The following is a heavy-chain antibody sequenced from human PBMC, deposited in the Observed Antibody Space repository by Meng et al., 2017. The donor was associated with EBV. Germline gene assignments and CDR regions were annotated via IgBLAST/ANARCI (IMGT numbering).Heavy chain of an antibody. V-gene: IGHV3-30*18. D-gene: IGHD3-22*01. CDR2: ISYDGSNK. CDR1: GFTFSSYG. CDR3: AKGDVYYYDSSGYPNY. Sequence: QVQLGGSGGGLVQPGRSLGLLCAASGFTFSSYGMPWVRQAPGKGLEWVAVISYDGSNKYYADSVKGRFTISRDNSKNTLYLQMNSLRAEDTAVYYCAKGDVYYYDSSGYPNYWGQGTLVTVSS. J-gene: IGHJ4*02.